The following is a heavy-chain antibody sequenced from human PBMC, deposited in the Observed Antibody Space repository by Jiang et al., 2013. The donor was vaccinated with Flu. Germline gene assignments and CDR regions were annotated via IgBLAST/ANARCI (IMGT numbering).Heavy chain of an antibody. J-gene: IGHJ4*02. D-gene: IGHD3-9*01. CDR2: IHHTGST. V-gene: IGHV4-31*03. CDR3: AFTFYDRSPLDN. Sequence: GPGLVKPSQTLTLTCTASGGSINNRNHYWNWVRQPPGKGPEWIGYIHHTGSTWYNPSLRSRVAMSIDTSENTFSLELGSVTAADSAIYYCAFTFYDRSPLDNWGQGTLVTVSS. CDR1: GGSINNRNHY.